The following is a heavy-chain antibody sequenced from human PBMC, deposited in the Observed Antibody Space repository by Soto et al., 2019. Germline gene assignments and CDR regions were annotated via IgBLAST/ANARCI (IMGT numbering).Heavy chain of an antibody. J-gene: IGHJ4*02. CDR3: ATDISSTFSNFDS. V-gene: IGHV3-7*04. D-gene: IGHD2-2*01. CDR1: GFTFSTYW. CDR2: IKEDASEE. Sequence: EVQLVQSGGDLVQPGGSLRLSCVASGFTFSTYWMTWVRQAPGMGLEWVAGIKEDASEEVYVDSVKGRFSISSDNAKNSLSLQRNSLSAEDTAVYSCATDISSTFSNFDSWGQGSLVTVSS.